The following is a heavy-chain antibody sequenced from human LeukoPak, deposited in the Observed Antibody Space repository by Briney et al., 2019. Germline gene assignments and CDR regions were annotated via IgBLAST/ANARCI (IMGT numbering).Heavy chain of an antibody. CDR1: GFTFSSYL. CDR2: IKQDGIEK. J-gene: IGHJ6*03. Sequence: TGGSLRLSCAASGFTFSSYLMSWVRQAPGKGLEWVANIKQDGIEKYYVDSVKGRFTISRDNAKNSLYLQMNSLRAEDTAVYYCARAGLQYYYYRDVWGKGTTVTVSS. V-gene: IGHV3-7*01. CDR3: ARAGLQYYYYRDV. D-gene: IGHD3-16*01.